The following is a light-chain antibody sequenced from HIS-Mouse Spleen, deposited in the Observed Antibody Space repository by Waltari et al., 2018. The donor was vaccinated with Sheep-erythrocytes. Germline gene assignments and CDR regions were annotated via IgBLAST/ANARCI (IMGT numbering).Light chain of an antibody. V-gene: IGKV1-9*01. J-gene: IGKJ2*01. CDR3: QQLNSYPHT. CDR1: HGISSY. CDR2: AAS. Sequence: IQLTQSPSFLSASVGDRVTITCRASHGISSYLAWYQQTPGKAPKLLIYAASTLQSGVPSRCSGSGSGTEFTLTISSLQPEEFATYYCQQLNSYPHTFGQGTKLEIK.